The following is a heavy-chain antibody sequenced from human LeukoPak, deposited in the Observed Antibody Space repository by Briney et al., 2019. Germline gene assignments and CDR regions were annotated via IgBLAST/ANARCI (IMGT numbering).Heavy chain of an antibody. J-gene: IGHJ5*02. CDR1: GYTFTSYG. CDR3: ARDNRGFGELLFRNWFDP. V-gene: IGHV1-2*02. D-gene: IGHD3-10*01. Sequence: ASVKVSCKASGYTFTSYGISWVRQAPGQGLEWMGWINPNSGGTNYAQKFQGRVTMTRDTSISTAYMELSRLRSDDTAVYYCARDNRGFGELLFRNWFDPWGQGTLVTVSS. CDR2: INPNSGGT.